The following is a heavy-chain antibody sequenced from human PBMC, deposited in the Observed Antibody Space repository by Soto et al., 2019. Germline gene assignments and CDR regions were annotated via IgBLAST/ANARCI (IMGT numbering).Heavy chain of an antibody. V-gene: IGHV3-30*18. CDR3: AKDRGYDTMVRGVIAYGMDV. CDR2: ISHDGRNE. D-gene: IGHD3-10*01. J-gene: IGHJ6*02. Sequence: QVQLVESGGGVVQPGRSLRLSCAASGFTFRSYGMHWVRQAPGKGLEWVAVISHDGRNEYYADSVTGRLTISRDNTKNTLYLQMSSVRGEDTAIYYCAKDRGYDTMVRGVIAYGMDVWGQGTTVTVSS. CDR1: GFTFRSYG.